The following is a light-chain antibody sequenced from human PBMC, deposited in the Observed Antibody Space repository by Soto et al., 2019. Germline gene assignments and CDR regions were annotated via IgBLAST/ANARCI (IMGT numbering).Light chain of an antibody. V-gene: IGKV1-5*01. Sequence: DIPMTQSPSTLSASVGDRVTIACRASQSSDSWLAWYQQKPGKAPKLLIYDASDLESGVPSRFSGSGSGTEFTLTISSLQPDDFATYYCQQYRGKPFTFGQGPKVEIK. CDR1: QSSDSW. J-gene: IGKJ2*01. CDR3: QQYRGKPFT. CDR2: DAS.